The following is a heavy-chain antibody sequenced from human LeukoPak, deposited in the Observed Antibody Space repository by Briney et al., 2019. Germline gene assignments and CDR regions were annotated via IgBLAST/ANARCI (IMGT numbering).Heavy chain of an antibody. CDR1: GFTLREDW. V-gene: IGHV3-7*01. D-gene: IGHD5-18*01. J-gene: IGHJ4*02. Sequence: AGGSLRLSCAPSGFTLREDWMSWVRQAPGKGLEWVANIKEDGREKYYVDSVRGRFTISRDNAENSLYLQMDSLRAEDTAVYYCARDLRYTNGIDLWGQGTLVTVSS. CDR2: IKEDGREK. CDR3: ARDLRYTNGIDL.